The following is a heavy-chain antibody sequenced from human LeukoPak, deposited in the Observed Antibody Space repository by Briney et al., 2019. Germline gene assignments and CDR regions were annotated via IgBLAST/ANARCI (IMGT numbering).Heavy chain of an antibody. D-gene: IGHD4-17*01. CDR3: AKDPNGDYVGAFDS. Sequence: PGGSLRLSCAASGLTFSNYAMTWVRQAPGKGLEWVSRITAGGGTSYTDSVKGRFTVYRDNSKNTLCLQMNSLRAGDTALYYCAKDPNGDYVGAFDSWGQGTMVIVSS. CDR1: GLTFSNYA. CDR2: ITAGGGT. J-gene: IGHJ3*01. V-gene: IGHV3-23*01.